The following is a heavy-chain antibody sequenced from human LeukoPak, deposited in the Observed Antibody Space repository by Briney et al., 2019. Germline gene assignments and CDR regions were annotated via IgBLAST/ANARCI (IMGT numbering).Heavy chain of an antibody. V-gene: IGHV3-21*01. J-gene: IGHJ4*02. CDR3: ARGAYYDSSGYYYEAY. Sequence: GGSLRLSCEASGFTFSSYSMNWVRQAPGKGLEWVSSISTTSSYIYYADSVKGRFTISRDNAKNSLYLQMNSLRAEDTAVYYCARGAYYDSSGYYYEAYWGQGTLVTVSS. CDR1: GFTFSSYS. CDR2: ISTTSSYI. D-gene: IGHD3-22*01.